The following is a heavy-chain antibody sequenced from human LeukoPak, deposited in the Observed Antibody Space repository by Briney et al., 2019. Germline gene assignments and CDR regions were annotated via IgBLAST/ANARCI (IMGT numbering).Heavy chain of an antibody. CDR3: AKVSGYQVLLSIDY. D-gene: IGHD2-2*01. CDR2: IGTAGDT. CDR1: GFTLSSYD. V-gene: IGHV3-13*01. J-gene: IGHJ4*02. Sequence: GGSLRLSCAASGFTLSSYDMHWVRQATGKGLEWVSAIGTAGDTYYPGSVKGRFTISRENDKNSLYLQMNSLRAEDTAVYYCAKVSGYQVLLSIDYWGQGTLVTVSS.